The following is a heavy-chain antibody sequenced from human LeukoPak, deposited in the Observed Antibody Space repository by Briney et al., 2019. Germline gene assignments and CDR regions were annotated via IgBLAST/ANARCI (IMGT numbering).Heavy chain of an antibody. V-gene: IGHV4-39*01. CDR3: ARYASGSYYWFDP. CDR1: GGSISXXXXX. D-gene: IGHD3-10*01. J-gene: IGHJ5*02. CDR2: VYYTGIA. Sequence: SETLSLTCTVSGGSISXXXXXXAWSRQPPXXXXXXXATVYYTGIAYYNPXXXXRVTKSVYTAKSQFCRKLRSVTTADTALYYCARYASGSYYWFDPWGQGTLVTVSS.